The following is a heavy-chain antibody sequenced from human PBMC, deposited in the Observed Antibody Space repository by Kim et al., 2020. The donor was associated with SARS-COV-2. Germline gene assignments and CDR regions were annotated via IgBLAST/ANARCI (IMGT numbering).Heavy chain of an antibody. J-gene: IGHJ4*02. D-gene: IGHD5-12*01. CDR3: ARDMAGDGYAKFDY. CDR1: GFSVSSHH. Sequence: GGSLRLSCVVSGFSVSSHHMIWVRQAPGKWLEWVSVIYRGGTTYYSDSVKGRFTISRDNSKNMVFLQMNSLRAEDTAVYYCARDMAGDGYAKFDYWGQG. V-gene: IGHV3-66*01. CDR2: IYRGGTT.